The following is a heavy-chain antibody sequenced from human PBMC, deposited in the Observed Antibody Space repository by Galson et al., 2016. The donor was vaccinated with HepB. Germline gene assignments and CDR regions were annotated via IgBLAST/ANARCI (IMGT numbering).Heavy chain of an antibody. CDR2: IRSRADGGTT. Sequence: SLRLSCAASGFTFTNTWMNWVRQAPGKGLEWVGRIRSRADGGTTDYAAPVQGRFTVSRDDAKKTLYLQVNSLTTDDTAVYFCTTAHGGDYYYAMDVWGQGTTVTVSS. CDR3: TTAHGGDYYYAMDV. CDR1: GFTFTNTW. J-gene: IGHJ6*02. D-gene: IGHD3-16*01. V-gene: IGHV3-15*07.